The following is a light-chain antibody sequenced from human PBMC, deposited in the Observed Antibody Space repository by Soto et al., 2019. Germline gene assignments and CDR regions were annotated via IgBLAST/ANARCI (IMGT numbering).Light chain of an antibody. CDR3: QQSYTTPWT. J-gene: IGKJ1*01. CDR2: AAS. CDR1: QRIASY. V-gene: IGKV1-39*01. Sequence: DIQMTQSPSSLSASVADRVTITCRASQRIASYINWYQQKPGKAPNLLIYAASNLQSGVPSRFSGSGSGTDFTLTISSLQPEDFATYYCQQSYTTPWTFGQGTKVDI.